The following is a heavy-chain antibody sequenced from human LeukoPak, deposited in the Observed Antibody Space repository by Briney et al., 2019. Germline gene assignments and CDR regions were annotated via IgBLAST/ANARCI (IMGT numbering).Heavy chain of an antibody. Sequence: PSQTLSLTCTVSGGSISSGGYYWSWIRQPPGKGLEWIGYIYYSGSTNYNPSLKSRVTISVDTSKNQFSLKLSSVTAADTAVYYCAGAGGSTGYYGMDVWGQGTTVTVSS. CDR1: GGSISSGGYY. D-gene: IGHD2-8*02. J-gene: IGHJ6*02. CDR3: AGAGGSTGYYGMDV. CDR2: IYYSGST. V-gene: IGHV4-61*08.